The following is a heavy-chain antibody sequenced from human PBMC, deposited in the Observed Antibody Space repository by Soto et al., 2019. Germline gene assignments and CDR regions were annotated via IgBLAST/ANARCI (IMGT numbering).Heavy chain of an antibody. CDR1: GYTFTSYY. CDR2: INPSGGST. Sequence: ASVKVSCKASGYTFTSYYMHWVRQAPGQGLEWMGIINPSGGSTSYAQKFQGRVTMTRDTSTSTVYMELNSLRAEDTAVYYCARAQRGYSYVSHYYYGMDVWGQGTTVTVSS. D-gene: IGHD5-18*01. V-gene: IGHV1-46*01. J-gene: IGHJ6*02. CDR3: ARAQRGYSYVSHYYYGMDV.